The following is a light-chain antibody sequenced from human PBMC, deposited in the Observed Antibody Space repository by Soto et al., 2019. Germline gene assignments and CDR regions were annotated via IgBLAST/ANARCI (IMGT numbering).Light chain of an antibody. CDR2: IAS. J-gene: IGKJ2*01. CDR3: QQYINGYT. CDR1: QSVSSS. Sequence: EVVMTQSPATLSVFPGERVTLSCRASQSVSSSLAWYQQKPGQAPRLLIYIASTRATGIPARFSGSGSGTEFTLTISSLESEDFAVYYCQQYINGYTFGQGTKLEIK. V-gene: IGKV3-15*01.